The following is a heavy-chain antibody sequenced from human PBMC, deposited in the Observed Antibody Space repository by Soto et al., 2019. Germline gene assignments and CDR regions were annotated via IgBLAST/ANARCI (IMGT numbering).Heavy chain of an antibody. Sequence: GGSLRLSCAASGFTFNYAMMWVRQAPGKGQEWVSGIVGDGSSIYYADSVKGRFTISRGNSKNTLYLQMNSLRVEDTAVYYCAEDAVYNDGLWLVAYWGQGTLVTVSS. CDR2: IVGDGSSI. J-gene: IGHJ4*02. CDR1: GFTFNYA. D-gene: IGHD1-1*01. V-gene: IGHV3-23*01. CDR3: AEDAVYNDGLWLVAY.